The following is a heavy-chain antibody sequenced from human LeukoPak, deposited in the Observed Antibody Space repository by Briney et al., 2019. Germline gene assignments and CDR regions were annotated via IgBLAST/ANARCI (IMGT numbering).Heavy chain of an antibody. CDR2: INGDGSST. J-gene: IGHJ4*02. CDR1: GLTLSTYW. Sequence: GGSLRLSCEASGLTLSTYWIHWVRQGPGKGLEWDSRINGDGSSTSYADSVKGRFTISRDNAKSTVYLQMNSLTAEDTAVYHCARAFCPGGSCYGRFDYWGQGTLVTVSS. V-gene: IGHV3-74*01. CDR3: ARAFCPGGSCYGRFDY. D-gene: IGHD2-15*01.